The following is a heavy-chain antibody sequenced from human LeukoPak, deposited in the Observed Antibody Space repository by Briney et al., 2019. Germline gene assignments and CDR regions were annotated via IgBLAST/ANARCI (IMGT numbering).Heavy chain of an antibody. J-gene: IGHJ4*02. V-gene: IGHV1-69*04. Sequence: ASVKVSCKASGGTFSSYAISWVRQAPGQGLEWMGRIIPILGIANYAQKFQGRVTITADKSTSTAYMELSSLRSEDTAVYYCARDQIVGPPDFDYWGQGTLVTVSS. CDR2: IIPILGIA. D-gene: IGHD2-15*01. CDR3: ARDQIVGPPDFDY. CDR1: GGTFSSYA.